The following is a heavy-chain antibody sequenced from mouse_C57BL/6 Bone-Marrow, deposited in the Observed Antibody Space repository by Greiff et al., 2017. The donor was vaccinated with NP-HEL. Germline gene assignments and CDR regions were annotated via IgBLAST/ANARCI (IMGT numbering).Heavy chain of an antibody. Sequence: VQLQQSGAELVRPGASVKLSCTASGIHIKDDYMHWVKQRPEQGLEWVGWLYPENGDSEYASQFQGQATIPAGQCHNAAYLQLISLTSQGTAVSYCTTSAMVTYYFAYWGQGTTLTVSS. CDR3: TTSAMVTYYFAY. CDR1: GIHIKDDY. D-gene: IGHD2-2*01. J-gene: IGHJ2*01. CDR2: LYPENGDS. V-gene: IGHV14-4*01.